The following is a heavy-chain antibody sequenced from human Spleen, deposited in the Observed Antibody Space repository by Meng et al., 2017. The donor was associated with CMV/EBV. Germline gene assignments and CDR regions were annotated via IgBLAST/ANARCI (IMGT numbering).Heavy chain of an antibody. CDR1: GGSFSGYY. CDR3: ARMSGELSFDY. D-gene: IGHD1-26*01. Sequence: SLTCAGYGGSFSGYYWSWNRQPPGKGLEWIGEINHSGSNNYNPSLKSRVTISVDTSKNQFSLKLSSVTAADTAVYYCARMSGELSFDYWGQGTLVTVSS. J-gene: IGHJ4*02. V-gene: IGHV4-34*01. CDR2: INHSGSN.